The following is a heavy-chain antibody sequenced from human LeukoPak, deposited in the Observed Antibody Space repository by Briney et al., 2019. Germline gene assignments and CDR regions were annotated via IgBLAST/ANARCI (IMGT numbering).Heavy chain of an antibody. CDR2: IYTSGST. J-gene: IGHJ6*03. Sequence: KPSETLSLTCTVSGGSISSYYWSWIRQPAGKGLEWIGRIYTSGSTNYNPPLKSRVTMSVDTSKNQFSLKLSSVTAADTAVYYCAGDIKDYDILTGYGYYYYYMDVWGKGTTVTISS. D-gene: IGHD3-9*01. V-gene: IGHV4-4*07. CDR1: GGSISSYY. CDR3: AGDIKDYDILTGYGYYYYYMDV.